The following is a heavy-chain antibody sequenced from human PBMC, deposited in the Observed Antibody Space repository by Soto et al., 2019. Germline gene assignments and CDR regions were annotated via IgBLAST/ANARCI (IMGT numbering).Heavy chain of an antibody. CDR1: GFNFRDFW. J-gene: IGHJ4*02. D-gene: IGHD1-26*01. CDR3: TRDDSGLGIDY. CDR2: IPSDGRDI. V-gene: IGHV3-74*01. Sequence: GGSLRLSCEASGFNFRDFWMHWVRQPPGKGPEWVSNIPSDGRDISYADSVRGRFTISRDDARNTLYLQMSDLRVEDTAIYYCTRDDSGLGIDYWGQGTQVTV.